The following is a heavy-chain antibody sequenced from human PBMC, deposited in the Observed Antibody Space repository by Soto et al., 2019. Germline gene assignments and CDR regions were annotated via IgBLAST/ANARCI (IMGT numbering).Heavy chain of an antibody. D-gene: IGHD3-16*02. V-gene: IGHV4-39*01. CDR3: PRHQGYTVTTVYATHYFDD. CDR1: GDSIGTINYY. CDR2: IYYTGST. Sequence: QLQLQESGPGLVKPSETLSVTCSVSGDSIGTINYYCGWLRQPPGKGPEWIGSIYYTGSTHYNPSLRARATVSVDTSKNQFSLRLTAVAAADSAVYYCPRHQGYTVTTVYATHYFDDWGQGVLVTVSS. J-gene: IGHJ4*02.